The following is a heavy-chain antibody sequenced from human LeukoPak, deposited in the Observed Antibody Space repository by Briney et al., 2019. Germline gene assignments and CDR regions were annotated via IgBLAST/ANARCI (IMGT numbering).Heavy chain of an antibody. CDR2: LYHTERT. D-gene: IGHD5-24*01. J-gene: IGHJ4*02. Sequence: PSETLSLTCTVSGGSIVSDDYSWSWIRQPPGKSLEWIGYLYHTERTYSNPSLESRVTMFPDRSKNQFSLNLTSVTAADTAVYYCARGRGYNWSTFDFWGQGTLVTVSS. CDR1: GGSIVSDDYS. V-gene: IGHV4-30-2*01. CDR3: ARGRGYNWSTFDF.